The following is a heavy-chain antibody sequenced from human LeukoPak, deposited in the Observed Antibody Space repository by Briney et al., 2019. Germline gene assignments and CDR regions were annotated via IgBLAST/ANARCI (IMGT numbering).Heavy chain of an antibody. V-gene: IGHV4-31*03. CDR2: IYYSGST. D-gene: IGHD6-13*01. CDR1: GGSISSGGYY. Sequence: SQTLSLTCTVSGGSISSGGYYWSWIRQHPGKGLEWIGYIYYSGSTYYNPSLKSRVTISVDTSKNQFSLKLSSVTAADTAVYYCARTYGSSGLGYFDLWGRGTLVTVSS. J-gene: IGHJ2*01. CDR3: ARTYGSSGLGYFDL.